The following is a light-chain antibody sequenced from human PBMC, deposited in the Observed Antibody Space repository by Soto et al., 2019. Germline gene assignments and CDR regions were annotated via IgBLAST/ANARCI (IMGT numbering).Light chain of an antibody. CDR2: EVT. CDR1: SSDVGAYDY. CDR3: SSYTRSRTYV. J-gene: IGLJ1*01. V-gene: IGLV2-14*01. Sequence: QSALTQPASVSASPGQSIAISCSGTSSDVGAYDYVSWYQHHPGKAPKLIIYEVTYRPSGVSNRFSASKSGNTASLTLSGLQAEDEADYYCSSYTRSRTYVFGTGTKLTVL.